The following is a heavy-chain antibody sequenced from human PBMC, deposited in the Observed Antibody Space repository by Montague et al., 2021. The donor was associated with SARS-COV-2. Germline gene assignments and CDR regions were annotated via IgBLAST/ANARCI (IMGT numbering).Heavy chain of an antibody. CDR3: AKGLIVVVTAIPWYFDR. V-gene: IGHV4-34*01. J-gene: IGHJ2*01. D-gene: IGHD2-21*02. CDR1: GGSFSGYY. Sequence: SETLSLTCAVYGGSFSGYYWSWIRQPPGKGLEWIGEINHSGSTNYNPSLKSQVTISVDTSKNQFSLKLSSVTAADTAVYYCAKGLIVVVTAIPWYFDRWGRGTLVTVSS. CDR2: INHSGST.